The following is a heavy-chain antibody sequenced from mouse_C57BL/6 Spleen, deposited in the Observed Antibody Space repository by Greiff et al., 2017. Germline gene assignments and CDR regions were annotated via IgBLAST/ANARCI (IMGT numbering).Heavy chain of an antibody. Sequence: EVQLVESGGDLVKPGGSLKLSCAASGFTFSSYGMSWVRQTPDKRLEWVATISSGGSYTYYPDSVKGRFTISRDNAKNTLYLQMSSLKSEDTAMYYFARHKITTVVASHWYFDVWGTGTTVTVSS. V-gene: IGHV5-6*01. J-gene: IGHJ1*03. CDR2: ISSGGSYT. CDR3: ARHKITTVVASHWYFDV. CDR1: GFTFSSYG. D-gene: IGHD1-1*01.